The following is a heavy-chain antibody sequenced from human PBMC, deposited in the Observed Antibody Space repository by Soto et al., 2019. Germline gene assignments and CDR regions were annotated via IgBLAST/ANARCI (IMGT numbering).Heavy chain of an antibody. J-gene: IGHJ6*03. CDR2: FYWDDDE. CDR1: GFSLHASAVG. Sequence: QITLKESGPTLVEPTQTLTLTCTLSGFSLHASAVGVGWIRQPPDKALEWLALFYWDDDERYSPSVRSRVTITHDISKSQVVLAVTNVDPVDTGTYYCVHFIRLATVTSGVQYYYVDVWGKGTTVTVSS. D-gene: IGHD4-17*01. V-gene: IGHV2-5*02. CDR3: VHFIRLATVTSGVQYYYVDV.